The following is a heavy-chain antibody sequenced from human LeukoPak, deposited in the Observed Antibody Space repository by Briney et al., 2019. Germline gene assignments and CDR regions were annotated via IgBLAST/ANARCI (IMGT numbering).Heavy chain of an antibody. V-gene: IGHV4-61*02. CDR1: GGSLSSGSDY. CDR3: ARSGYSNFDY. CDR2: IYASRST. D-gene: IGHD3-3*01. Sequence: PSETLSLTCTVSGGSLSSGSDYWSWIRQSAGKGLEWIGRIYASRSTNYNPSLKSRVTISVDTSKNQFSLKLSSVTAADTAVYYCARSGYSNFDYWGQGTLVTVSS. J-gene: IGHJ4*02.